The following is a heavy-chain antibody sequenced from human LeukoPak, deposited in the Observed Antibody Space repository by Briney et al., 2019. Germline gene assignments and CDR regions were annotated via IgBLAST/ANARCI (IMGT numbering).Heavy chain of an antibody. CDR3: ARPNWARRYFDY. CDR2: IYPYDSEI. V-gene: IGHV5-51*01. Sequence: GESLKISCKGSGYSFTSYSNAWVRQVPGKGLEWMGVIYPYDSEIRYSPSFQGQVTISADKSISTAYLQWSSLKASDTAMYYCARPNWARRYFDYWGQGTLVTVSS. D-gene: IGHD7-27*01. J-gene: IGHJ4*02. CDR1: GYSFTSYS.